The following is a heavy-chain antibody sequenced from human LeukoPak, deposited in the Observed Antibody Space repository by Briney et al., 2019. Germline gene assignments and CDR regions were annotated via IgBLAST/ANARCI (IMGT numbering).Heavy chain of an antibody. Sequence: GRSLRLSCAASGFTFNNYGMHWVRQAPGKGLEWVAVISYDGSNKYYADSVKGRFTISRSNSKNTLYLQMNSLRAEGTAVYYCAKDDDYGGNWGQGTLVTVSS. D-gene: IGHD4-23*01. CDR1: GFTFNNYG. CDR2: ISYDGSNK. V-gene: IGHV3-30*18. J-gene: IGHJ4*02. CDR3: AKDDDYGGN.